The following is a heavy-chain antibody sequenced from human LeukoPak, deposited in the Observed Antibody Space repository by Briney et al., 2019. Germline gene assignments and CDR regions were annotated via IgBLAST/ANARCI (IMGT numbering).Heavy chain of an antibody. CDR2: IYPGDSDT. D-gene: IGHD3-10*01. CDR1: GSTFTNYW. CDR3: ARSGQLLCVGDARRPYYYAIDV. V-gene: IGHV5-51*01. J-gene: IGHJ6*02. Sequence: GESLQISCQGSGSTFTNYWIGWVRQLPGKGLEWMGIIYPGDSDTRYGPSFQGQVTISADKSISTAYLQWSSLGASDTAIYYCARSGQLLCVGDARRPYYYAIDVWGQGTTVTVSS.